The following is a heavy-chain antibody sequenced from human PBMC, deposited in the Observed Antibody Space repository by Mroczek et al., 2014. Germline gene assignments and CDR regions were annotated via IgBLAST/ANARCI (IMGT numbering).Heavy chain of an antibody. CDR3: ARDPSAQKAPDPNYYYYYGMDV. CDR2: IWYDGSNK. Sequence: SGGGVVQPGRSLRLSCAASGFTFSSYGMHWVRQAPGKGLEWVAVIWYDGSNKYYADSVKGRFTISRDNSKNTLYLQMNSLRAEDTAVYYCARDPSAQKAPDPNYYYYYGMDVWGQGTTVTVSS. J-gene: IGHJ6*02. CDR1: GFTFSSYG. D-gene: IGHD6-6*01. V-gene: IGHV3-33*01.